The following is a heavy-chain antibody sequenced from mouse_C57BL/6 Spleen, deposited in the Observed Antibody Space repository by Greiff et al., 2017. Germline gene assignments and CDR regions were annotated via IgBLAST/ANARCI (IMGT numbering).Heavy chain of an antibody. Sequence: EVKLMESVAELVRPGASVKLSCTASGFNIKNTYMTWVKQRPEQGLEWIGRIDPANGNTKYAPKFQGKATITADTSSNTAYLQLSSLTSEDAAIYYCARSGWLGGYFDVWGTGTTVTVSS. CDR2: IDPANGNT. D-gene: IGHD2-3*01. CDR3: ARSGWLGGYFDV. J-gene: IGHJ1*03. CDR1: GFNIKNTY. V-gene: IGHV14-3*01.